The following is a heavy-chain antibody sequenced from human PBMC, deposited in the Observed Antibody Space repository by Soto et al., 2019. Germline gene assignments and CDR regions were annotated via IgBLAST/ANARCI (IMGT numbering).Heavy chain of an antibody. J-gene: IGHJ6*02. Sequence: SETLSLTCTVSGGSVSSGSYYWSWIRQPPGKGLEWIGYIYYSGSTNYNPSLKSRVTISVDTSKNQFSLKLSSVTAADTAVYYCARRRQDYYYRMDVWGQGTTVTVSS. CDR2: IYYSGST. CDR1: GGSVSSGSYY. CDR3: ARRRQDYYYRMDV. V-gene: IGHV4-61*01.